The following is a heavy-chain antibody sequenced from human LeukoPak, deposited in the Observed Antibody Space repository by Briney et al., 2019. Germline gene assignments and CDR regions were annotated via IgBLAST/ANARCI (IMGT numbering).Heavy chain of an antibody. D-gene: IGHD3-9*01. V-gene: IGHV4-38-2*02. CDR1: GYSISSGYY. CDR2: IYHSGST. CDR3: ARDGGAYDILTGYPFDY. Sequence: SETLSLTCTVSGYSISSGYYWGWIRQPPGKGLEWIGSIYHSGSTYYNPSLKSRVTISVDTSKNQFSLKLSSVTAADTAVYYCARDGGAYDILTGYPFDYWGQGTLVTVSS. J-gene: IGHJ4*02.